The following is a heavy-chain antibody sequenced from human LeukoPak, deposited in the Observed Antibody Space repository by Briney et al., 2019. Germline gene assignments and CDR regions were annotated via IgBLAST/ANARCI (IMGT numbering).Heavy chain of an antibody. V-gene: IGHV1-69*04. CDR3: ARAGPYSSGFYGMDV. CDR1: GGTFSSYS. Sequence: GASVKVSCKASGGTFSSYSISWGRQAPGQGLEWMGRIIPILGIANYAQKFQGRVTITADKSTSTAYMELSSLRSEDTAVYYCARAGPYSSGFYGMDVWGQGTTVTVSS. CDR2: IIPILGIA. D-gene: IGHD6-19*01. J-gene: IGHJ6*02.